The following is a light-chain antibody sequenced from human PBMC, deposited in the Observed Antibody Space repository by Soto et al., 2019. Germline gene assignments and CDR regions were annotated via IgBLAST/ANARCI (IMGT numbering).Light chain of an antibody. CDR3: CSYAGIYV. V-gene: IGLV2-23*02. CDR2: EVT. CDR1: SSDVGRYNL. J-gene: IGLJ1*01. Sequence: QPALTQPASVSGSPGQSITISCTGTSSDVGRYNLVSWYQQHPGKAPKLMIYEVTKRPSGVSNRFSGSKSGRTASLTISGLQAEDEGDYYCCSYAGIYVFGTGTKVTVL.